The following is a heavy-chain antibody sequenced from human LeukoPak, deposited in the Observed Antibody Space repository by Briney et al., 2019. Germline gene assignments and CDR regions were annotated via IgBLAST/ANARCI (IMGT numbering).Heavy chain of an antibody. V-gene: IGHV1-8*01. CDR3: ASGAAAGTFSSGWYTDYYYGMGV. D-gene: IGHD6-13*01. Sequence: ASVKVSCKASGYTFTSYDINWVRQAPGQGLEWMGWMNPNSGSTGYAQKFQGRVTMTRNTSISTAYMELSSLRSEDTAVYYCASGAAAGTFSSGWYTDYYYGMGVWGQGTTVTVSS. CDR1: GYTFTSYD. CDR2: MNPNSGST. J-gene: IGHJ6*02.